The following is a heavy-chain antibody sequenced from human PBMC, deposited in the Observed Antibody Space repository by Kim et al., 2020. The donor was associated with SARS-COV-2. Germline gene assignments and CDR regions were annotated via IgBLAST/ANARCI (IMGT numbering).Heavy chain of an antibody. CDR3: ARSPYCGGDCYSGGMDV. CDR2: IIPIFGTA. J-gene: IGHJ6*02. V-gene: IGHV1-69*13. D-gene: IGHD2-21*02. Sequence: SVKVSCKASGGTFSSYAISWVRQAPGQGLEWMGGIIPIFGTANYAQRFQGRVTITADESTSTAYMELSSLRSEDTAVYYCARSPYCGGDCYSGGMDVWGQGTTVTVSS. CDR1: GGTFSSYA.